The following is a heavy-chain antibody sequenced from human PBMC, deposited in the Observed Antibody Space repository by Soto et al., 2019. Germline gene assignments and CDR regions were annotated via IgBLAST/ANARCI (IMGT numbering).Heavy chain of an antibody. Sequence: QVQLVQSGAEEKKPGASVKDSCKASGYTFTSYAMHWVRQAPGQRLEWMGWITAGNGNTKYSQKFQGRVTITRDTSASTAYMELSSMRSEDTAVFYCARSIVVVTALDYWGQGTLVTFSS. J-gene: IGHJ4*02. CDR1: GYTFTSYA. D-gene: IGHD2-21*02. CDR2: ITAGNGNT. V-gene: IGHV1-3*05. CDR3: ARSIVVVTALDY.